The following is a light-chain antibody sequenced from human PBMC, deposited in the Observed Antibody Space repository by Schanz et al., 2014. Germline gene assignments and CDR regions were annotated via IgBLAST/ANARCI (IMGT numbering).Light chain of an antibody. CDR3: QQYNDWPPHT. Sequence: EIVLTQSPGTLSLSPGERATLSCRASQSVTSTYLAWYQQKPGQAPRLLIYGASTRATGLPARFSGSGSGTEFTLTISSLQSEDVAVYYCQQYNDWPPHTFGQGTKLEIK. CDR2: GAS. J-gene: IGKJ2*01. CDR1: QSVTSTY. V-gene: IGKV3-15*01.